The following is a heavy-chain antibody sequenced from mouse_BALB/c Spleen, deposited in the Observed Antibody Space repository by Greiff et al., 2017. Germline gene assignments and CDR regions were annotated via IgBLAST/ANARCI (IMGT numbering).Heavy chain of an antibody. D-gene: IGHD2-1*01. Sequence: DVLLEESGGGLVKPGGSLKLSCAASGFTFSSTAMSWVRQSPEKRLEWVAEISSGGSYTYYPDTVPGRFTITRDNAKNTLYLEMSSLRSEDTAMYYCARSYGNSPFGGWGAGTTVTVSS. V-gene: IGHV5-9-4*01. CDR2: ISSGGSYT. CDR1: GFTFSSTA. CDR3: ARSYGNSPFGG. J-gene: IGHJ1*01.